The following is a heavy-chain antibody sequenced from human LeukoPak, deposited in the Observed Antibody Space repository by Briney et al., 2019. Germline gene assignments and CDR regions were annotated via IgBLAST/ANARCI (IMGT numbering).Heavy chain of an antibody. Sequence: SEALSLTLTFSGGSFSNYCWNWMRPPPGKGLEWIGYTCDSGNTYCNPSVRSRVIISRDTSKNQLSLKLTTATAADTAVYYCARWHDGGRYFDYWGRGTSVTVSS. D-gene: IGHD4-23*01. J-gene: IGHJ4*02. CDR2: TCDSGNT. CDR3: ARWHDGGRYFDY. V-gene: IGHV4-59*01. CDR1: GGSFSNYC.